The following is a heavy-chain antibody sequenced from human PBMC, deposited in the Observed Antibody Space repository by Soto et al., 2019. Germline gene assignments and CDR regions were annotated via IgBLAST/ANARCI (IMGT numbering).Heavy chain of an antibody. CDR2: INPNSGGT. CDR3: ARGPSSSPPYYYYGMDV. Sequence: GASVKVSCKASGYTFTGYYMHWVRQAPGQGLEWMGWINPNSGGTNYAQKFQGRVTMTRDTSISTAYMELSRLRSDDTAVYYCARGPSSSPPYYYYGMDVWGQGTTVTVSS. CDR1: GYTFTGYY. V-gene: IGHV1-2*02. J-gene: IGHJ6*02. D-gene: IGHD6-6*01.